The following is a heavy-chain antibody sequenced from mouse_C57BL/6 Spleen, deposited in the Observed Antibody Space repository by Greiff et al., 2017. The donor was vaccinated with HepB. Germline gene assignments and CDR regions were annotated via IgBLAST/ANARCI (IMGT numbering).Heavy chain of an antibody. D-gene: IGHD4-1*01. CDR2: IYPGDGDT. CDR1: GYAFSSSW. Sequence: VQLQQSGPELVKPGASVKISCKASGYAFSSSWMNWVKQRPGKGLEWIGRIYPGDGDTNYNGKFKGKATLTADKSSSTAYMQLSSLTSEDSAVYFCARMLTGAYFDYWGQGTTLTVSS. CDR3: ARMLTGAYFDY. J-gene: IGHJ2*01. V-gene: IGHV1-82*01.